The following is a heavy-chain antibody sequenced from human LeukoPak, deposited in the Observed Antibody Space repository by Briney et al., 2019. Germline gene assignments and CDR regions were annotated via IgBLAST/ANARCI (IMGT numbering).Heavy chain of an antibody. D-gene: IGHD3-22*01. CDR3: AKGEGYYDSSGYYHY. V-gene: IGHV3-23*01. J-gene: IGHJ4*02. CDR2: ISGSGGST. Sequence: GGSLRLSCAASGFTFSSYAMSWVRQAPGKGLEWVSAISGSGGSTYYADSVKGRFTISRDNSKNTLYLQMNSLRAEDTAVYYCAKGEGYYDSSGYYHYWGPGTLVTVSS. CDR1: GFTFSSYA.